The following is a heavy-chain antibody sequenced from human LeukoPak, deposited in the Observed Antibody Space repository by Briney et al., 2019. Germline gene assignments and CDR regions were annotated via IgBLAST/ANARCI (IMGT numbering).Heavy chain of an antibody. CDR1: GFTFSSYW. V-gene: IGHV3-74*01. D-gene: IGHD3-22*01. CDR3: AREGVYYDSSGSGFDWFDP. J-gene: IGHJ5*02. CDR2: INSDGSST. Sequence: PGGSLRLSCAASGFTFSSYWMHWVRHAPGKGLVWVSRINSDGSSTSYADSVKGRFTISRDNAKNTLYLQMNSLRAEDTAVYYCAREGVYYDSSGSGFDWFDPWGQGTLVTVSS.